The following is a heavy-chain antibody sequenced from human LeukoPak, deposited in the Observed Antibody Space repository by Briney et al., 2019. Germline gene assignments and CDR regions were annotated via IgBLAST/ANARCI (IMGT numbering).Heavy chain of an antibody. V-gene: IGHV3-7*01. CDR2: IKQDGSEK. CDR1: GFTVGNNY. D-gene: IGHD6-19*01. Sequence: GGSLRLSCAASGFTVGNNYMSWVRQAPGKGLEWVANIKQDGSEKYYVDSVKGRFTISRDNAKNSLYLQMNSLRAEDTAVYYCARYSSGWDDIYFDYWGQGTLVTVSS. J-gene: IGHJ4*02. CDR3: ARYSSGWDDIYFDY.